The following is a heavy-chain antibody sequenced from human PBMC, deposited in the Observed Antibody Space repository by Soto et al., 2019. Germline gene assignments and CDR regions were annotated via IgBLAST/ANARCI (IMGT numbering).Heavy chain of an antibody. CDR3: ATDRTTIFGVVRMDV. Sequence: PXKGLEWMGGFDPEDGETIYAQKFQGRVTMTEDTSTDTAYMELSSLRSEDTAVYYCATDRTTIFGVVRMDVWGQGTTVTVSS. V-gene: IGHV1-24*01. CDR2: FDPEDGET. J-gene: IGHJ6*02. D-gene: IGHD3-3*01.